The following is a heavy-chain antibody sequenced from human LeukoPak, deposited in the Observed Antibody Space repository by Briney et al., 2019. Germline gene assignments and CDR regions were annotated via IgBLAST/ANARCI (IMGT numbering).Heavy chain of an antibody. Sequence: PSETLSLTCAVYGGSFSGYCWSWIRQPPGKGLEWIGEINHSGSTNYNPSRKSRVTISVDTSKNQFSLKLSSVTAADTAVYYCARGPFAGYSSGWYRVWGQGTLVTVSS. CDR2: INHSGST. CDR1: GGSFSGYC. V-gene: IGHV4-34*01. D-gene: IGHD6-19*01. J-gene: IGHJ4*02. CDR3: ARGPFAGYSSGWYRV.